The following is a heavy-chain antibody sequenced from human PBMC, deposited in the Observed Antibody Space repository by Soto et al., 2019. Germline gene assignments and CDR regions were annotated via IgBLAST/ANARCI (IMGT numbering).Heavy chain of an antibody. Sequence: SVKVSCKASGGTFSSYTISWVRQAPGQGLEWMGRIIPILGIANYAQKFQGRVTITADKSTSTAYMELSSLRSEDTAVYYCARVGCSSTSCYVWDNWFDPWGQGTLVTVSS. CDR1: GGTFSSYT. CDR2: IIPILGIA. D-gene: IGHD2-2*01. CDR3: ARVGCSSTSCYVWDNWFDP. J-gene: IGHJ5*02. V-gene: IGHV1-69*02.